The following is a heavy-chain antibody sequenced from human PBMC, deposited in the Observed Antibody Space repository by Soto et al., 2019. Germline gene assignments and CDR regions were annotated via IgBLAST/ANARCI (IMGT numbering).Heavy chain of an antibody. V-gene: IGHV4-39*01. CDR3: ARRLRDYYGSGSYYHYGMGV. CDR2: IYYSGST. J-gene: IGHJ6*02. CDR1: GGSISSSSYY. D-gene: IGHD3-10*01. Sequence: KTSETLSLTCTVSGGSISSSSYYWGWIRQPPGKGLEWIGSIYYSGSTYYNPSLKSRVTISVDTSKNQFSLKLSSVTAADTAVYYCARRLRDYYGSGSYYHYGMGVWGQGTTVTVSS.